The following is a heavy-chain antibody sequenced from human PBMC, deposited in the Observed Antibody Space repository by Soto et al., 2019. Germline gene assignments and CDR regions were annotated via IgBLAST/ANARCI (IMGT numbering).Heavy chain of an antibody. CDR1: GFTFSSYA. J-gene: IGHJ4*02. Sequence: GGSLRLSCAASGFTFSSYAMSWVRQAPGKGLEWVSAISGSGGSTYYEDSVKGRFTISRDNSKNTLYLQMNSLRAEDTAVYYCAKGMGITMIVARFLNFDYWGQGTLVTVSS. CDR3: AKGMGITMIVARFLNFDY. CDR2: ISGSGGST. D-gene: IGHD3-22*01. V-gene: IGHV3-23*01.